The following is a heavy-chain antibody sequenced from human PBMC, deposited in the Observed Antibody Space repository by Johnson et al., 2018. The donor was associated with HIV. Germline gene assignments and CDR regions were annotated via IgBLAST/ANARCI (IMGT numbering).Heavy chain of an antibody. J-gene: IGHJ3*02. Sequence: VQVVESGGGLVQPGGSLRLSCVASGFSFSTYWMSWVRQAPGKGLEWVANIKDDARDIHYVDSVKGRFTISRDNAKNSLYLQMNSLRADDTAVYYCTIDLKYSGSWYDTQSALDIWGKGTMVTVSS. V-gene: IGHV3-7*05. D-gene: IGHD6-13*01. CDR1: GFSFSTYW. CDR2: IKDDARDI. CDR3: TIDLKYSGSWYDTQSALDI.